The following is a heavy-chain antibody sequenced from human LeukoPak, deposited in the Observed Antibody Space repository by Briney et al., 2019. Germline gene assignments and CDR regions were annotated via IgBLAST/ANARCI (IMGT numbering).Heavy chain of an antibody. CDR3: ARGRHGFGELGYGMDV. D-gene: IGHD3-10*01. Sequence: GASVKVSCKASGYTFSSYSMNWVRQAPGKGLEWVSSISSSSSYIYYADSVKGRFTISRDNAKNSLYLQMNSLRAEDTAVFYCARGRHGFGELGYGMDVWGQGTTVSVSS. V-gene: IGHV3-21*01. CDR2: ISSSSSYI. J-gene: IGHJ6*02. CDR1: GYTFSSYS.